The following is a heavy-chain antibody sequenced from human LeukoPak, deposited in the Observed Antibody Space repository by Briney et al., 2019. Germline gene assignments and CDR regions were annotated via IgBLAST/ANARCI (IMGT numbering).Heavy chain of an antibody. J-gene: IGHJ4*02. D-gene: IGHD3-16*01. CDR3: ARFGSLREPIHDY. CDR2: IYHSGST. Sequence: PSETLSLTCTVSGGSISSYYWSWIRQPPGKGLEWIGYIYHSGSTNYNPSLKSRVTISVDTSKNQFSLNLSSVTAADTAVYYCARFGSLREPIHDYWGQGTLVTVSS. V-gene: IGHV4-59*01. CDR1: GGSISSYY.